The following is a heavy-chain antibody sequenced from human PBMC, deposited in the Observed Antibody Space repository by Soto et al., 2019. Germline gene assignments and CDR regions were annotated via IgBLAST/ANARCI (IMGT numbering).Heavy chain of an antibody. J-gene: IGHJ4*02. CDR1: GVSIISNIYY. CDR2: IHYSGST. Sequence: SETLSLTCTVSGVSIISNIYYWGWIRQPPGKGLEWIGNIHYSGSTYYDSSLKSRVTISVDTSKNQFSLHLSSVTPEDTAVYYCARVQHPAYFDNWGQGTPVTVSS. CDR3: ARVQHPAYFDN. V-gene: IGHV4-39*01.